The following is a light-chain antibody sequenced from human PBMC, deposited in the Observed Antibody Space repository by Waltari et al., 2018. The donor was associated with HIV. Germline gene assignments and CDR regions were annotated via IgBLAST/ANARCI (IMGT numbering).Light chain of an antibody. CDR1: NGDVGSYNL. V-gene: IGLV2-23*02. CDR3: CSYAGSGTWV. Sequence: QSALTQPASVSGSPGPSITIPCTGTNGDVGSYNLVSWYQQYPGKAPKLMIYEVDKRPSGVSDRFSASKSGNTGSLTISGLQAEDEADYHCCSYAGSGTWVFGGGTKLTVL. CDR2: EVD. J-gene: IGLJ3*02.